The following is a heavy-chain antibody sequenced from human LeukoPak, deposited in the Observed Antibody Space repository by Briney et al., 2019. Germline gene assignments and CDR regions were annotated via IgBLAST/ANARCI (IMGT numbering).Heavy chain of an antibody. D-gene: IGHD5-12*01. CDR1: GGTFSSYA. J-gene: IGHJ4*02. CDR3: ARTRGYSGYDLKAYFDY. Sequence: SVEVSCKASGGTFSSYAISWVRQAPGHGLEWMGGIIPIFGTANYAQKFQGRVTITADESTSTAYMELSSLRSEDTAVYYCARTRGYSGYDLKAYFDYWGQGTLVTVSS. CDR2: IIPIFGTA. V-gene: IGHV1-69*13.